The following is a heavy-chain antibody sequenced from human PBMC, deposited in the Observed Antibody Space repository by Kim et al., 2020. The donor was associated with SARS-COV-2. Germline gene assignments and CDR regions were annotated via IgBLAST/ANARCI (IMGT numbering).Heavy chain of an antibody. V-gene: IGHV1-24*01. CDR3: ATSRGTDIVVVPAAMRYYYGMDV. CDR1: GYTLTELS. D-gene: IGHD2-2*01. CDR2: VDPEDGET. J-gene: IGHJ6*02. Sequence: ASVTVSCKVSGYTLTELSMHWVRQAPGKGLEWMGGVDPEDGETIYAQKFQGRVTMTEDTSTDTAYMELSSLRSEDTAVYYCATSRGTDIVVVPAAMRYYYGMDVWGQGTTVTVSS.